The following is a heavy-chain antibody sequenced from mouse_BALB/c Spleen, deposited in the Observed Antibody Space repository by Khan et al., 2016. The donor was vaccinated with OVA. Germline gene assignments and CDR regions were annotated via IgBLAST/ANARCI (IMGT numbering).Heavy chain of an antibody. CDR1: GYSITSGYA. J-gene: IGHJ2*01. CDR3: ARGKYDGYYFDY. CDR2: ISYSGVT. V-gene: IGHV3-2*02. D-gene: IGHD2-14*01. Sequence: EVQLQESGPGLVKPSQSLSLTCTVTGYSITSGYAWNWIRQFPGNKLEWMGYISYSGVTSYTPSLKRRIPITRAKSTNQFFLPLNSVTTEDTATYCCARGKYDGYYFDYGGQGTTRTVSS.